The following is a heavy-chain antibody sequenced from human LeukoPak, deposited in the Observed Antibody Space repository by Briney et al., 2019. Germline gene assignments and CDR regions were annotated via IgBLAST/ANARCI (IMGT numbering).Heavy chain of an antibody. J-gene: IGHJ4*02. CDR3: ARDFFSCSSTSCYTSFDY. V-gene: IGHV4-31*03. Sequence: PSETLSLTCTVSGGSISSGGYYWSWIRQHPGKGLEWIVYIYYSGSTYYNPTLKSRVTISVDTSKNQFSLKLSSVTAAVTAVYYCARDFFSCSSTSCYTSFDYWGQGTLVTVSS. D-gene: IGHD2-2*02. CDR1: GGSISSGGYY. CDR2: IYYSGST.